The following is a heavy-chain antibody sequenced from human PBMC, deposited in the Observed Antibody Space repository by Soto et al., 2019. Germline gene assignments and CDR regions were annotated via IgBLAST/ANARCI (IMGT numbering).Heavy chain of an antibody. J-gene: IGHJ5*02. V-gene: IGHV4-34*01. D-gene: IGHD3-16*01. CDR2: INHSGST. CDR3: SDDTTSSLWTLGLVHSA. CDR1: GGSFSGYS. Sequence: QVQLQQWGAGLLKPSETLSLTCAVYGGSFSGYSWNWIRQPPGKGLEWIGGINHSGSTNYNPSLKSRVTISVDTSKNPFSLKLSSVTAADTAVHYCSDDTTSSLWTLGLVHSAWGQGTLVTVSS.